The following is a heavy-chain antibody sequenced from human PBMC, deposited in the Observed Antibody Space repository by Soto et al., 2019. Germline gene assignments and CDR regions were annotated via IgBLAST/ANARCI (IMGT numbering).Heavy chain of an antibody. CDR3: AAVLYYYDRPRFIDF. Sequence: SVKVSCKASGFTFTSSAVQWVRQPRGQRLEWIGWIVVGSGNTNYAQKFQERVTITRDMSTSTAYMELSSLRSEDTAVYYCAAVLYYYDRPRFIDFSGQRTLVT. V-gene: IGHV1-58*01. CDR2: IVVGSGNT. D-gene: IGHD3-10*02. CDR1: GFTFTSSA. J-gene: IGHJ4*02.